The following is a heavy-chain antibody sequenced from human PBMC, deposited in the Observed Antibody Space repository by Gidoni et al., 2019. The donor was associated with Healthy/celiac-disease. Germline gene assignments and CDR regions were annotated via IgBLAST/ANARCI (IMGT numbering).Heavy chain of an antibody. CDR1: GFTFRSYG. D-gene: IGHD3-3*01. V-gene: IGHV3-33*01. Sequence: QVQLVESGGGVVQPGRSLRLSCAASGFTFRSYGMHWVRQAPGKGLEWVAVIWYDGSNKYYADSVKGRFTISRDNSKNTLYLQMNSLRAEDTAVYYCARDLEIMRGFDYWGQGTLVTVSS. CDR3: ARDLEIMRGFDY. J-gene: IGHJ4*02. CDR2: IWYDGSNK.